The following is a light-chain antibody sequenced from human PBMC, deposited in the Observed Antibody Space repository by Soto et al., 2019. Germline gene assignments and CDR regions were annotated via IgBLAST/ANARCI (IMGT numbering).Light chain of an antibody. Sequence: QSALTQPASVSGSPGQSITISCSGTSSDVGGYNYVSWYQQHPGKAPKLIIFGVNNRPSGVSNRFSGSKSGNTASLTISGLQVEDEADYYCTSYATTTTVLFGGGTKVTVL. CDR1: SSDVGGYNY. CDR2: GVN. CDR3: TSYATTTTVL. V-gene: IGLV2-14*01. J-gene: IGLJ2*01.